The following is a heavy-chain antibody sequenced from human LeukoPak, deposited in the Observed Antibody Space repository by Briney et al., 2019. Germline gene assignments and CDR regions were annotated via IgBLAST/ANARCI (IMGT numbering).Heavy chain of an antibody. V-gene: IGHV3-13*01. Sequence: GGSLRLSCAASGFTFSSYDMHWVRQATGKGLEWVSAIGTAGDTYYPGSVKGRFTISRENAKNSLYLQMNSLRAGDTAVYYCARGGDSGGSSWYEIDYWGQGTLVTVSS. CDR1: GFTFSSYD. D-gene: IGHD6-13*01. J-gene: IGHJ4*02. CDR2: IGTAGDT. CDR3: ARGGDSGGSSWYEIDY.